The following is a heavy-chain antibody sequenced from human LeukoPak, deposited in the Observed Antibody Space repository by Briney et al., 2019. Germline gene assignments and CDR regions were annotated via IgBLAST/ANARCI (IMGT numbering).Heavy chain of an antibody. CDR2: ISGGGGNT. V-gene: IGHV3-23*01. D-gene: IGHD5-12*01. CDR1: KFAFSSYA. CDR3: ASVDDLDAFGM. J-gene: IGHJ3*02. Sequence: GGSLRLSCAASKFAFSSYAMSWVRQAPGKGLEWVSAISGGGGNTYYADSVKGRFTISRDNSKNTLYLQINSLRGEDTAVYYCASVDDLDAFGMWGQGTMVTVSS.